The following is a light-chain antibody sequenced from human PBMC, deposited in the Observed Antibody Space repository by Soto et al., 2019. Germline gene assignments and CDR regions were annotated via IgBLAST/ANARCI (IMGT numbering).Light chain of an antibody. Sequence: QSVLTQPRSASGTPGQRVTISCSGSSSNIGTDTVYWYQQLPGTAPKLLISNNNRRPSGVPDRFSGSKSGTSASLAISGLQSEDEADYYCSSYTSSSTYVFGTGTKVTVL. CDR1: SSNIGTDT. CDR2: NNN. J-gene: IGLJ1*01. V-gene: IGLV1-44*01. CDR3: SSYTSSSTYV.